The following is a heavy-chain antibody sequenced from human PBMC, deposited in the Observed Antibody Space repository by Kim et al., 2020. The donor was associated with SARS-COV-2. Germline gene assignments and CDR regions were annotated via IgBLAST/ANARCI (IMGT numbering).Heavy chain of an antibody. Sequence: GGSLRLSCAASGFTFSSYAMHWVRQAPGKGLECVSAISRDGRNTYLANSVKGRFTISRDNSKNTLFLQMDSLRPEDMAVYYCARQLAVPGIRPLDYWGQGTLVTVSP. CDR1: GFTFSSYA. V-gene: IGHV3-64*01. D-gene: IGHD6-13*01. CDR3: ARQLAVPGIRPLDY. CDR2: ISRDGRNT. J-gene: IGHJ4*02.